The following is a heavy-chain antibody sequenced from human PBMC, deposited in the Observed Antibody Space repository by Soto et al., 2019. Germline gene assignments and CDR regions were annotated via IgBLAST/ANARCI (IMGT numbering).Heavy chain of an antibody. CDR2: IKYDGAEK. CDR1: GCNFGDFG. J-gene: IGHJ4*02. CDR3: ARDGTAPGLCFEY. D-gene: IGHD1-7*01. V-gene: IGHV3-7*05. Sequence: GVPLRLSWAAAGCNFGDFGMNRVLQAPGKGLEWVASIKYDGAEKSYVDSVKGRFTISRDNPKNSVYLQMASLRAEDTAVYYCARDGTAPGLCFEYWVQGTPVTVSP.